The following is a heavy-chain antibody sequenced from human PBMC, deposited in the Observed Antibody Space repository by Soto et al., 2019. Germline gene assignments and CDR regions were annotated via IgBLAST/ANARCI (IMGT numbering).Heavy chain of an antibody. V-gene: IGHV1-69*01. CDR2: IIPIFGTA. Sequence: QVQLVQSGAEVKKPGSSVKVSCKASGGTFSSSAISWVRQAPGQGLEWMGGIIPIFGTANYAQKFQGRVTITADASAYTAYMELSSLTSEDTAIYFCAREGQWLVRLGGVQYHGMDVWGQGTPVTVSS. D-gene: IGHD6-19*01. CDR3: AREGQWLVRLGGVQYHGMDV. J-gene: IGHJ6*02. CDR1: GGTFSSSA.